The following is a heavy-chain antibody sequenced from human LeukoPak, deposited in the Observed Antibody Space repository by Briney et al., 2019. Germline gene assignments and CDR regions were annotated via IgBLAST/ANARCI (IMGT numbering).Heavy chain of an antibody. D-gene: IGHD6-19*01. CDR3: ARTSRGYSSGWYYFDY. CDR2: IHISGST. Sequence: PSETLSLTCTVSGGSIRNYYWNWIRQPAGKGLELIGRIHISGSTNSNPSLKSRVTMSVVTSKNQFSLRLTSVTAAGTAVYYCARTSRGYSSGWYYFDYWGQGTLVTVSS. J-gene: IGHJ4*02. V-gene: IGHV4-4*07. CDR1: GGSIRNYY.